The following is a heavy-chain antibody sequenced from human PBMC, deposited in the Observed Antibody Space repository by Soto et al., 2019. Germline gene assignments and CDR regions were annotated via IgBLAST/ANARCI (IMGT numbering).Heavy chain of an antibody. CDR3: ASERSAQYFDF. D-gene: IGHD1-26*01. Sequence: QVQLVQSGTVVQRRGSSVKVSCQASGGTFSSHGMAWVRQAPGQGLEWMGGIIPTCGTPTYAPKCQGRVTIGAGKSTNTAYMELSRLRSEDTGVYYCASERSAQYFDFWGQGTLITVSS. CDR2: IIPTCGTP. V-gene: IGHV1-69*06. CDR1: GGTFSSHG. J-gene: IGHJ4*02.